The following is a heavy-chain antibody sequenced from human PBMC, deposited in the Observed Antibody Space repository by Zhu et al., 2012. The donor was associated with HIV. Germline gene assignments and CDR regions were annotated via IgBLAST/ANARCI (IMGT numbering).Heavy chain of an antibody. Sequence: QVQLQESGPGLVKPSETLSLTCSVSGGSMSGDYWTWVRQPAGKRLEWIGRIYISGNTNYNPSLKSRVTMSIDTSENQFSLQLTSVTAADTAIYYCARADYYDTSGLAGAFDIWGQGTIVTVSS. J-gene: IGHJ3*02. CDR2: IYISGNT. D-gene: IGHD3-22*01. CDR1: GGSMSGDY. V-gene: IGHV4-4*07. CDR3: ARADYYDTSGLAGAFDI.